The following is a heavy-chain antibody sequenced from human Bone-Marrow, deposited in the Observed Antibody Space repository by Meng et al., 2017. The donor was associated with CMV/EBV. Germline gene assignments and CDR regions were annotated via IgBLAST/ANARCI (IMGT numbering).Heavy chain of an antibody. CDR1: GFTFSSYS. CDR2: ISSSSSYI. CDR3: ARETITMIVVVHGAFDI. Sequence: GGSLRLSCAASGFTFSSYSMNWVRQAPGKGLEWVSSISSSSSYIYYADSVKGRFTISRDNAKNSLYLQMNSLRAEDTAGYYCARETITMIVVVHGAFDIWGQGTMVTVSS. J-gene: IGHJ3*02. D-gene: IGHD3-22*01. V-gene: IGHV3-21*01.